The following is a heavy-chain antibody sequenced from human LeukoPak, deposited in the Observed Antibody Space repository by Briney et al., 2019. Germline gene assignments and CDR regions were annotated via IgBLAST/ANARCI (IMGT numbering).Heavy chain of an antibody. CDR2: INHSGST. CDR1: GGSFSGYY. V-gene: IGHV4-34*01. CDR3: ARGHTAGGVPVDY. J-gene: IGHJ4*02. D-gene: IGHD2-2*01. Sequence: SGTLSLTCAVYGGSFSGYYWSWIRQPPGKGLEWIGEINHSGSTNYNPSLKSRVTISVDTSKNQFSLKLSSVTAADTAVYYCARGHTAGGVPVDYWGQGTLVTVSS.